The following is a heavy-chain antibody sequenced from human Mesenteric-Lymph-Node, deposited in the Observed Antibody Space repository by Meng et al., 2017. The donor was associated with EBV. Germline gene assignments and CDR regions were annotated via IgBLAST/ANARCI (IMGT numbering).Heavy chain of an antibody. V-gene: IGHV4-34*01. CDR1: GGSFSGYH. CDR3: ARGAIFGIVITYFDY. Sequence: QGYLTQWGAWVLEPSDTPALTCEASGGSFSGYHWSWIRQPPGKGLEYIGEISQSGDTTYNPSLKSRVTISVDRSRNQFSLKMASVTAADTAVYYCARGAIFGIVITYFDYWSQGTLVTVSS. J-gene: IGHJ4*02. CDR2: ISQSGDT. D-gene: IGHD3-3*02.